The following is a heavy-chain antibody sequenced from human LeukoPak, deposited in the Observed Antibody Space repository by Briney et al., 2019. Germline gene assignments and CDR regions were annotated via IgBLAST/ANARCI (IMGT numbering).Heavy chain of an antibody. V-gene: IGHV3-66*04. CDR2: MYTDGGT. D-gene: IGHD4-11*01. Sequence: GGSLRLSCAVSGFTVSTNYMSWVRQAAGKGLEWVSLMYTDGGTLYADSVKGRFTISRDSSKNTLYLQMNSLRAEDTAVYYCVRHYSNSLYYYYGLDVWGQGTTVTVSS. CDR1: GFTVSTNY. CDR3: VRHYSNSLYYYYGLDV. J-gene: IGHJ6*02.